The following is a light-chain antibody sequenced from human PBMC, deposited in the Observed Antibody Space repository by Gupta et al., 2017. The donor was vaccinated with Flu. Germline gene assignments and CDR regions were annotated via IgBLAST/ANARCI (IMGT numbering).Light chain of an antibody. Sequence: TVTLTCGLTSGAVAASHYAGWRQQNPGQTPRTLICVISTRSSGVPDRFSGSMVGNTAALTITGAQAEDEADYYCLTYTGSGSVVFGGGTKLTVL. V-gene: IGLV8-61*01. CDR1: SGAVAASHY. CDR3: LTYTGSGSVV. J-gene: IGLJ2*01. CDR2: VIS.